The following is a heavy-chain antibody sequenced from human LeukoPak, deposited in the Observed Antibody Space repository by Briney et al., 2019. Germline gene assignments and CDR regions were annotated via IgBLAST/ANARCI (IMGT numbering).Heavy chain of an antibody. D-gene: IGHD6-13*01. CDR3: ARKVAAAGRTFDY. CDR2: INTNTGNP. V-gene: IGHV7-4-1*02. CDR1: GYTFTSYA. J-gene: IGHJ4*02. Sequence: ASVKVSCKASGYTFTSYAMDWVRQAPGQGLEWMGWINTNTGNPTYAQGFTGRFVLSLDTSVSTAYLQISSLKAEDTAVYYCARKVAAAGRTFDYWGQGTLVTVSS.